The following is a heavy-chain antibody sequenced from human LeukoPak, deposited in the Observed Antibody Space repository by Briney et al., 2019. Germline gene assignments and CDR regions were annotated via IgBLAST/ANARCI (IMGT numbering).Heavy chain of an antibody. D-gene: IGHD3-3*01. CDR3: ARALGSITIFGVVTLGYGYMDV. CDR2: IKQDGSDK. V-gene: IGHV3-7*01. CDR1: GFTFSSYW. Sequence: PGGSLRLSCAASGFTFSSYWMSWVRQAPGKGLEWVANIKQDGSDKYYVDSVKGRFTISRANDKHSLYLQMNGLRAEDTAVYYCARALGSITIFGVVTLGYGYMDVWGKGTTVTVSS. J-gene: IGHJ6*03.